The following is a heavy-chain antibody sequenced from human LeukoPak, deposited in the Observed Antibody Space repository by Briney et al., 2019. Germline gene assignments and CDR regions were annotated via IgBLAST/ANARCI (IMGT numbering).Heavy chain of an antibody. D-gene: IGHD3-22*01. CDR3: AKVDGSGYYYPSGYFDY. V-gene: IGHV3-23*01. CDR2: ISGSGGST. CDR1: GFTFSSYA. J-gene: IGHJ4*02. Sequence: GGSLRLSCAASGFTFSSYAMSWVRQAPGKGLEWVSAISGSGGSTYYADSVKGRFTISRDNSKNTLYLQMNSLRAEDTAVYYCAKVDGSGYYYPSGYFDYWGQGTLVTVSS.